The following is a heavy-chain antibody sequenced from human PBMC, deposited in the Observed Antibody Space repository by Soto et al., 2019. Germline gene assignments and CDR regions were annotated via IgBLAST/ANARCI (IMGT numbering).Heavy chain of an antibody. V-gene: IGHV4-4*02. Sequence: SETLSLTCAGSGGSISSSNWWSWVRQPRGKGLEWIGEIYHSGSTNYNPSLKSRVTISVDKSKNQFSLKLSSVTAADTAVYYCASYTSSWSLNYYYYGMDVWGQGTTVTVS. D-gene: IGHD6-13*01. CDR3: ASYTSSWSLNYYYYGMDV. J-gene: IGHJ6*02. CDR2: IYHSGST. CDR1: GGSISSSNW.